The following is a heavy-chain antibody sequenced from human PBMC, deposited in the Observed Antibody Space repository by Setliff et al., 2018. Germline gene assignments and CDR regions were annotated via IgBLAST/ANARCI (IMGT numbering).Heavy chain of an antibody. J-gene: IGHJ4*02. Sequence: GGSLRLSCAASGFTVSSNDMSWVRQAPGKGLEWIALLYGGGNTFYADSVKGRFTISGDSSKNAVYLQMNSLRADDTAVYYCRQWFGELSRDYWGPGTLVTVS. V-gene: IGHV3-53*01. CDR1: GFTVSSND. D-gene: IGHD3-10*01. CDR2: LYGGGNT. CDR3: RQWFGELSRDY.